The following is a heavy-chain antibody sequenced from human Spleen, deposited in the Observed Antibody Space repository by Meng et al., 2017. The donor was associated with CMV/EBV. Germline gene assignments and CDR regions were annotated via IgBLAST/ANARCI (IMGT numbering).Heavy chain of an antibody. V-gene: IGHV3-53*01. CDR3: AKATSRYGSGSYSFDY. Sequence: GGSLRLSCTASGFTVSSNYMSWVRQAPGKGLEWVSIIYSGGTTYYADSVKGRFTISRDNSKNTLFLQMNSLRAEDTAVYYCAKATSRYGSGSYSFDYWGQGTLVTVSS. D-gene: IGHD3-10*01. CDR1: GFTVSSNY. CDR2: IYSGGTT. J-gene: IGHJ4*02.